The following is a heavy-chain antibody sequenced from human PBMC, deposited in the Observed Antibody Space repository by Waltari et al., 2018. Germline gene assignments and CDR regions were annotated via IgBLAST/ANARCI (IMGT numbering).Heavy chain of an antibody. CDR2: INFSGST. Sequence: QVQLQESGPRLVKPSQTLSLTCTVSGDSMTNGDYYWNWIRQPPGRGLEWIGNINFSGSTYFNPSLESRVTISVDTSTNQFSLKVTSVTAADTAVYFCVRGGLWFMDLSDSWGQGILVAVSS. D-gene: IGHD3-10*01. CDR3: VRGGLWFMDLSDS. V-gene: IGHV4-30-4*08. J-gene: IGHJ5*01. CDR1: GDSMTNGDYY.